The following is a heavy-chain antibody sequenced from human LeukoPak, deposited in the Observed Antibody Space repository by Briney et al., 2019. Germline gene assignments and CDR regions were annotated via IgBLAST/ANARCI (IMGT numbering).Heavy chain of an antibody. CDR1: GGSISSYH. V-gene: IGHV4-4*07. D-gene: IGHD1-26*01. CDR3: ARDGSGSYVDWFDP. J-gene: IGHJ5*02. CDR2: IYTSGST. Sequence: PSETLSLTCTVSGGSISSYHWSWIRQPAGKGLEWIGRIYTSGSTNYNPSLKSRVTMSVDTSKNQFSLKLSSVTAADTAVYYCARDGSGSYVDWFDPWGQGTLVTVSS.